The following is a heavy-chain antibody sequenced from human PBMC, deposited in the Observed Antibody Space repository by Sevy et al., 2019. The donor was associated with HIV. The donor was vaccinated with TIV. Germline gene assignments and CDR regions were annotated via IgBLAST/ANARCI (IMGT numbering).Heavy chain of an antibody. V-gene: IGHV6-1*01. CDR1: GDSVSSNSAA. J-gene: IGHJ4*02. CDR3: ARAGVPARPDYFDY. D-gene: IGHD6-6*01. Sequence: QSQTLSLTCAISGDSVSSNSAAWNWIRQSPSRGLEWLGRTYYRSKWYNDYAVSVKSRITINPDTSRNQFSLQLNSVTPEDTAVYYCARAGVPARPDYFDYWGQGTLVTVSS. CDR2: TYYRSKWYN.